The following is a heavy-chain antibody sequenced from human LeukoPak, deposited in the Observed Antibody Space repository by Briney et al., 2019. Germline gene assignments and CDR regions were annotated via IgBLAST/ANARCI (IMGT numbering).Heavy chain of an antibody. CDR1: GGSFSGYY. CDR3: AREYKGWYYFDY. CDR2: INHSGST. J-gene: IGHJ4*02. Sequence: SETLSLTCAVYGGSFSGYYWSWIRQPPGKGLEWIGEINHSGSTNYNPSLKSRVTISVDTSKNQFSLKLSSVTAADTAVYYCAREYKGWYYFDYWGQGTLVTVPS. V-gene: IGHV4-34*01. D-gene: IGHD6-19*01.